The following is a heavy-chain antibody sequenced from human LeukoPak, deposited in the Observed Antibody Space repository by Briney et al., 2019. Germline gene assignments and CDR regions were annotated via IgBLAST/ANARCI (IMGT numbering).Heavy chain of an antibody. J-gene: IGHJ4*02. Sequence: KTSETLSLTCTVSGGSISTYYWDWIRQPPGKGLEWIGYIYYSGSTNYNPSLKSRVTISVDTSKNQFSLKLSSVTAADTAVYYCARNAGGSSWYDYWGQGTLVTVSS. D-gene: IGHD6-13*01. CDR1: GGSISTYY. V-gene: IGHV4-59*08. CDR3: ARNAGGSSWYDY. CDR2: IYYSGST.